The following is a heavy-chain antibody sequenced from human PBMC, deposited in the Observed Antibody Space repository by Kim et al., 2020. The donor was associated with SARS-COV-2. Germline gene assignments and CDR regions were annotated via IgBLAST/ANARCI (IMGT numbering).Heavy chain of an antibody. CDR3: ATATGRDCSGGSCYPNYYYLYGMDG. CDR1: GYTLTELS. J-gene: IGHJ6*02. D-gene: IGHD2-15*01. V-gene: IGHV1-24*01. CDR2: FDPEDGET. Sequence: ASVKVSCKVSGYTLTELSMHWVRQAPGKGLEWMGGFDPEDGETIYAQKFQGRVTMTEDTSTDTAYMELSSLRSEDTAVYYCATATGRDCSGGSCYPNYYYLYGMDGWGQGTTVTVSS.